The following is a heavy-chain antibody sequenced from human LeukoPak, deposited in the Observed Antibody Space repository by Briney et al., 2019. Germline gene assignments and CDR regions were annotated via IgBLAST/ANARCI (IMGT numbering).Heavy chain of an antibody. D-gene: IGHD3-10*01. V-gene: IGHV3-43*01. CDR2: ISWEGDTT. CDR3: TRDTDYGSATNYFDH. Sequence: PGGSLRLSCAASGYTFCDYAMHWVRHSPGEGLEGVSLISWEGDTTYYGASVRGRFTISRDNSKNFLYLHMNSLRTDDTAFYYCTRDTDYGSATNYFDHWGQGTLVSVSS. CDR1: GYTFCDYA. J-gene: IGHJ4*02.